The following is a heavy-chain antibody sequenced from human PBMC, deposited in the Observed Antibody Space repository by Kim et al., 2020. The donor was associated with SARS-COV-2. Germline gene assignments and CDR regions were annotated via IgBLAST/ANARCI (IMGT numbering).Heavy chain of an antibody. CDR3: ARELTYSYSSTWYFDS. Sequence: SVKVSCKASGGTFSSYAFSWVRQAPGQGLEWMGGIMPIVGTANYAQKFQGRVTITADASTSAAYMELSSLRSEDTAVYYCARELTYSYSSTWYFDSCGQ. J-gene: IGHJ4*02. V-gene: IGHV1-69*13. CDR2: IMPIVGTA. D-gene: IGHD6-13*01. CDR1: GGTFSSYA.